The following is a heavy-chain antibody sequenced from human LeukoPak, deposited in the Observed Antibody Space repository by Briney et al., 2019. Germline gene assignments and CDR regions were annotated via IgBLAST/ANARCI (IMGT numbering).Heavy chain of an antibody. V-gene: IGHV1-69*04. CDR1: GGTFSSYA. CDR3: ARTPSSIAASNY. D-gene: IGHD6-6*01. Sequence: ASVKVSCKASGGTFSSYAISWVRQAPGQGLEWMGRIIPNLGIANYAQKFQGRVTITADKSTSTAYMELSSLRSEDTAVYYCARTPSSIAASNYWGQGTLVTVSS. J-gene: IGHJ4*02. CDR2: IIPNLGIA.